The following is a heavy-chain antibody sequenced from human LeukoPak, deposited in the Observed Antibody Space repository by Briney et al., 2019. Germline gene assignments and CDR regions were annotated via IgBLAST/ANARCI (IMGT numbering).Heavy chain of an antibody. CDR1: GFTFSTYE. J-gene: IGHJ5*02. V-gene: IGHV3-48*03. CDR3: ARDRVNWNDGFDP. Sequence: PGGSLRLSCAASGFTFSTYEMNWVRQAPGKGLEWVSYISSSGSSIYYADSAKGRFTISRGNAKNSLYLQMNSLRAEDTAVYYCARDRVNWNDGFDPCGQGTLVTVSS. CDR2: ISSSGSSI. D-gene: IGHD1-20*01.